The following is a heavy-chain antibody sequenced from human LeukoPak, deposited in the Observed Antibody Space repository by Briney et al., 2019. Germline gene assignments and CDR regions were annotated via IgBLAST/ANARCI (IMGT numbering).Heavy chain of an antibody. D-gene: IGHD3-22*01. CDR2: IYYSGKT. CDR1: GGSITSDH. Sequence: PSETLSLTCTVSGGSITSDHWNWIRQPPGKGLEWIGCIYYSGKTYYNPSLKSRVTISVDMSKNQFSLRLTSVTAEDTAVYYCARLADYDSSGYLSYWGQGTLVTVSS. CDR3: ARLADYDSSGYLSY. V-gene: IGHV4-59*01. J-gene: IGHJ4*02.